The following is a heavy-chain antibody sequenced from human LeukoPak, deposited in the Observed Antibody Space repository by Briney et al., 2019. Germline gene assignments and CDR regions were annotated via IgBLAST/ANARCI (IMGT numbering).Heavy chain of an antibody. J-gene: IGHJ5*02. V-gene: IGHV1-24*01. CDR1: GYTLTELS. D-gene: IGHD1-26*01. CDR3: ATVPLGRIVGAPRWFDP. Sequence: EASVKVSCKVSGYTLTELSMHWVRQAPGKGLEWMGGFDPEDGETIYAQKSQGRVTMTEDTSTDTAYMELSSLRSEDTAVYYCATVPLGRIVGAPRWFDPWGQGTLVTVSS. CDR2: FDPEDGET.